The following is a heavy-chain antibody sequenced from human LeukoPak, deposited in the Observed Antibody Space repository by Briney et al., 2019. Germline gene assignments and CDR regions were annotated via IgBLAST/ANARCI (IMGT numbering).Heavy chain of an antibody. CDR1: GFTFSSYS. J-gene: IGHJ3*02. CDR3: ARDPYAFDI. Sequence: GGSLRLSCAASGFTFSSYSMNWVRQAPGKGLEWVSSISSSSSYTYYADSVKGRFTISRDNAKNSLYLQMNSLRAEDTAVYYCARDPYAFDIWGQGTMVTVSS. V-gene: IGHV3-21*01. CDR2: ISSSSSYT.